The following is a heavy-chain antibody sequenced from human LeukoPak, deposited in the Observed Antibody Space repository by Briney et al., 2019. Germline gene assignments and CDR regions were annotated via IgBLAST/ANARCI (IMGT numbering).Heavy chain of an antibody. D-gene: IGHD2-2*01. CDR3: ARGPLVPSMYYYYYMDV. V-gene: IGHV3-74*01. CDR1: GFTFSSYW. CDR2: INSDGSST. J-gene: IGHJ6*03. Sequence: GRSLRLSCAASGFTFSSYWMHWVRQAPGKGLVWVSRINSDGSSTSYADSVKGRFTISRDNAKNTLYLQMNSLRAEDTAVYYCARGPLVPSMYYYYYMDVWGKGTTVTVSS.